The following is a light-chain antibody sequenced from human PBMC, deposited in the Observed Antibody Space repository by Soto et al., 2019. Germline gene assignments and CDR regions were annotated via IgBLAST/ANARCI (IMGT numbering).Light chain of an antibody. CDR3: QQYNDWWT. CDR1: QSVNDN. CDR2: GAS. Sequence: IVMTQSPVTLSVSPGERATLSCRASQSVNDNLAWYQQTPGQAPRLLIYGASTRATGVPARFSGSGSGTDFTLTISSLQSGDLAVYYCQQYNDWWTFGQGTKVDIK. V-gene: IGKV3-15*01. J-gene: IGKJ1*01.